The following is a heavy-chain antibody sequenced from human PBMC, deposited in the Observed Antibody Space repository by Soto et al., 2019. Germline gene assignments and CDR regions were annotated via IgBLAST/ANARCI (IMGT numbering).Heavy chain of an antibody. J-gene: IGHJ5*02. CDR3: ARDRGGESGDYASLLDR. CDR1: GGSVSIGDYL. Sequence: PSETLSLTCTVFGGSVSIGDYLWSWIRQRPGKGLEWIGYIHDSGNTYYNPSLKSRVTISLDTSKNQFSLKVTSMTAADTAVYFCARDRGGESGDYASLLDRCGQGNLVTVYS. CDR2: IHDSGNT. D-gene: IGHD4-17*01. V-gene: IGHV4-30-4*01.